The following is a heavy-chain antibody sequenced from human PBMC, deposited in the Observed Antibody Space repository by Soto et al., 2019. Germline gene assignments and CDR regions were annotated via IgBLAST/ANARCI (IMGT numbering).Heavy chain of an antibody. CDR3: AKDSETILQFWGPRVGHFDY. CDR1: GFTFSSYA. CDR2: ISGSGGST. D-gene: IGHD3-16*01. Sequence: GGSLRLSCAASGFTFSSYAMSWVRQAPGKGLEWVSAISGSGGSTYYADSVKGRFTISRDNSKSTLYLQMNSLRAEDTAVYYCAKDSETILQFWGPRVGHFDYWGQGTLVTVSS. J-gene: IGHJ4*02. V-gene: IGHV3-23*01.